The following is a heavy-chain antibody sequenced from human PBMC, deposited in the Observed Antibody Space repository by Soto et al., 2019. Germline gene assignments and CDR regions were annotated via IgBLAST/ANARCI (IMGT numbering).Heavy chain of an antibody. D-gene: IGHD3-10*01. J-gene: IGHJ4*02. CDR3: ARAATGSYHSAY. Sequence: QVQLVQSGPEVKNPGASVRVSCVASGYAFTSYGVNWVRQAPGQGLEWMGWIAPHSGRTTYLPKFQGRVTMTADVSTNTAYIKVRSLKSDDTGTYFCARAATGSYHSAYWGQGTVVTVSS. V-gene: IGHV1-18*04. CDR2: IAPHSGRT. CDR1: GYAFTSYG.